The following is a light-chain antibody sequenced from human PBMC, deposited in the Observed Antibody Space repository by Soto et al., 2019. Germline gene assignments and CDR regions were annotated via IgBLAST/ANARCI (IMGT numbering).Light chain of an antibody. J-gene: IGKJ1*01. CDR1: QDINSR. V-gene: IGKV1-12*01. CDR3: LQVKSFPRT. Sequence: DIQMTQSPSPVSASVGDTVTITCRASQDINSRLAWFQQKPGRAPKYLIQAASILQSGFPSRFAGSGSGTDFTLTINTLQPEDFATYYCLQVKSFPRTFGQGTKVDIK. CDR2: AAS.